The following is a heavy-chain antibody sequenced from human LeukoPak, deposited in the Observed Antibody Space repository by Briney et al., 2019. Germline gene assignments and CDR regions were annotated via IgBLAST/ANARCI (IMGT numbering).Heavy chain of an antibody. D-gene: IGHD6-13*01. Sequence: PGRSLRLSCAASGFRFSSYGMHWVRQAPGKGLEWVAVISYDGSNKYYADSVKGRFTISRDKSKNTLDQQMNSLRAEDTAVYYCAKDGSITAAGGFDPWGQGTLVTVSS. V-gene: IGHV3-30*18. CDR1: GFRFSSYG. CDR3: AKDGSITAAGGFDP. CDR2: ISYDGSNK. J-gene: IGHJ5*02.